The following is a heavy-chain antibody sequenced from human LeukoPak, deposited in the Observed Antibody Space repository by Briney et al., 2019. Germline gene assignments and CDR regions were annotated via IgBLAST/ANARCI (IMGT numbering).Heavy chain of an antibody. CDR2: INHSGST. CDR3: ARGYRRGCSYGYGEYFQH. D-gene: IGHD5-18*01. V-gene: IGHV4-34*01. CDR1: GGSFSGYY. J-gene: IGHJ1*01. Sequence: SSETLSLTCAVYGGSFSGYYWSWIRQPPGKGLEWIGEINHSGSTNYNPSLKSRVTISVDTSKNQFSLKLSSVTAADTAVYYCARGYRRGCSYGYGEYFQHWGQGTLVTVSS.